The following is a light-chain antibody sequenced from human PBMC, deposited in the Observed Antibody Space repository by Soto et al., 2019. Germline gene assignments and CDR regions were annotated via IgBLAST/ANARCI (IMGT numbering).Light chain of an antibody. Sequence: QSVLTQPRSVSGSPGQSVTISCTGTSSDVGGHNYVSWYQQYPGKAPKLLLSSVSKRPSGVPDRFSGSKSGNTASLTISGLQAEDEADYYCCSYAGSYTYVFGTGTQLTVL. CDR2: SVS. CDR1: SSDVGGHNY. CDR3: CSYAGSYTYV. J-gene: IGLJ1*01. V-gene: IGLV2-11*01.